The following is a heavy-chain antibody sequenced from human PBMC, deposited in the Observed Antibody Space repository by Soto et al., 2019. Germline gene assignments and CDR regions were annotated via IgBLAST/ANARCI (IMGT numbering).Heavy chain of an antibody. J-gene: IGHJ6*02. V-gene: IGHV1-18*01. Sequence: QVQLEQSGAEVKKPGASVKVSCKSSGYTFTMSGISWVRQAPGQGLEWMGWISGYNGNTNYEQKFQDRVTMTTATSTNTAYMELRSLRSDDTAVYYCAREGPRPYYYYGMDVWGQGTTVTVSS. CDR3: AREGPRPYYYYGMDV. CDR2: ISGYNGNT. CDR1: GYTFTMSG.